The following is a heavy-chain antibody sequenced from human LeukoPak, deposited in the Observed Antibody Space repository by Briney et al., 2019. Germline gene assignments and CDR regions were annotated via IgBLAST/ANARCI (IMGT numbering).Heavy chain of an antibody. CDR3: ARTYGSGSSRRFDP. CDR2: IYYSGST. J-gene: IGHJ5*02. CDR1: GGSISSSSYY. D-gene: IGHD3-10*01. V-gene: IGHV4-39*07. Sequence: SETLSLTCTVSGGSISSSSYYWGWIRQPPGKGLEWIGSIYYSGSTYYNPSLKSRVTISVDTSKNQFSLKLSSVTAADTAVYYCARTYGSGSSRRFDPWGQGTLVTVSA.